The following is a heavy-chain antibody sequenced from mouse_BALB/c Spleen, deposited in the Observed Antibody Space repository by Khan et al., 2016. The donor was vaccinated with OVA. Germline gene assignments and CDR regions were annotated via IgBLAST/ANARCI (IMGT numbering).Heavy chain of an antibody. V-gene: IGHV1-80*01. CDR3: ARYYGSRFAY. CDR2: IYPGDGDT. D-gene: IGHD1-1*01. J-gene: IGHJ3*01. Sequence: QVQLKQSGAELVRPGSSVMISCKASGYVFSSSWMNWVKQRPGQGLEWIGQIYPGDGDTNYNGKFKGKVTLTADKSSSTAYMQLSSLTSEDSAVYFCARYYGSRFAYWSQGTLVTVSA. CDR1: GYVFSSSW.